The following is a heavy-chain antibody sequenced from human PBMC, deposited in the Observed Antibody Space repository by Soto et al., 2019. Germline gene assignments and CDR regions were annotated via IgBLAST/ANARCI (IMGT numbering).Heavy chain of an antibody. Sequence: PSETLSLTCTVSGGSISSYYGSWIRQPPGKGLEWIGYIYYSGSTNYNPSLKSRVTISVDTSKNQFSLKLSSVTAADTAVYYCASLSGSPRGGFDYWGQGTRVTVSS. CDR1: GGSISSYY. CDR2: IYYSGST. J-gene: IGHJ4*02. D-gene: IGHD1-26*01. V-gene: IGHV4-59*01. CDR3: ASLSGSPRGGFDY.